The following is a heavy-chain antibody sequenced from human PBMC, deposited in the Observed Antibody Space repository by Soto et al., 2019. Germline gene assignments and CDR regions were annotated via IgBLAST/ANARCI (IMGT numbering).Heavy chain of an antibody. D-gene: IGHD3-22*01. CDR3: ASQLNYYDSSGIDY. CDR1: VGSISSGGYY. CDR2: IYYSGST. Sequence: SETLSLTCTVSVGSISSGGYYWNWIRQHPGKGLEWIGYIYYSGSTYYNPSLKSRVTISVDTSKNQFSLKLSSVTAADTAVYYCASQLNYYDSSGIDYWGQGTLVTVSS. V-gene: IGHV4-39*01. J-gene: IGHJ4*02.